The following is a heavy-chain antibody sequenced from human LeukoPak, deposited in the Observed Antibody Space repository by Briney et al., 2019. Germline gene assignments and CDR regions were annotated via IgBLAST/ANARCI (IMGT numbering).Heavy chain of an antibody. Sequence: ASVKVSCKASGYTFTGYYMHWVRQAPGQGLEWMGWINPNSGGTNYAQKFQGRVTMTRDTSISTAYMELSRLRSDGTAVYYCERPLRSSWYEVDNWFDPWGQGTLVTVSS. V-gene: IGHV1-2*02. CDR3: ERPLRSSWYEVDNWFDP. D-gene: IGHD6-13*01. CDR2: INPNSGGT. J-gene: IGHJ5*02. CDR1: GYTFTGYY.